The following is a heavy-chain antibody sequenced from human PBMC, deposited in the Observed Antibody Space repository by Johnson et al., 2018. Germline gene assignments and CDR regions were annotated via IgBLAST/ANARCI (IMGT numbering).Heavy chain of an antibody. D-gene: IGHD3-22*01. CDR3: AGRDYYDSSAYDDAFDI. CDR2: IYPGDSDT. V-gene: IGHV5-51*01. J-gene: IGHJ3*02. CDR1: GYTFTNYW. Sequence: EVQLVESGAEVKRPGESLKISCKGSGYTFTNYWIGWVRQMPGKGLEWMGMIYPGDSDTRYSPSFHGPVTISADKSITTAYLQWRSLKASDTAMYYCAGRDYYDSSAYDDAFDIWGPGTMVTVSS.